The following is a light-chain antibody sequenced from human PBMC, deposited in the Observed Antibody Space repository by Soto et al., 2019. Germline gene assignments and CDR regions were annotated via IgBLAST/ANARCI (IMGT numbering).Light chain of an antibody. CDR1: SGHSSYS. CDR3: QTWGTGIAV. Sequence: QLVLTQSPSASASLGASVKLTCTLSSGHSSYSIAWHQQQPDKGPRFLMKLNSDGSLSKGDGIPDRFSGSSSGAERYLTISSLQSEDEADYFCQTWGTGIAVFGGGTKLTVL. V-gene: IGLV4-69*01. J-gene: IGLJ2*01. CDR2: LNSDGSL.